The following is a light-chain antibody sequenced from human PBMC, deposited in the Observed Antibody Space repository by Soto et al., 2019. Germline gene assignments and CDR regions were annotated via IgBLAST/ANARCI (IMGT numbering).Light chain of an antibody. Sequence: QSALTQPASVSGSPGQSITLSCTGTSSDVGGYDYVSWYQHHPGKAPKLMIYEVSNRPPGISNRFSGSKSGNTASLTISGLQAEDEADYYCSSYTTTSTQVFGGGTKVTVL. CDR3: SSYTTTSTQV. CDR2: EVS. CDR1: SSDVGGYDY. J-gene: IGLJ2*01. V-gene: IGLV2-14*01.